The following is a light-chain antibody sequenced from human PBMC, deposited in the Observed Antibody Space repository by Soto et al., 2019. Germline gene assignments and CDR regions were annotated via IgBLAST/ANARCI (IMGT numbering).Light chain of an antibody. CDR3: QSYDGGYLV. CDR2: EDN. Sequence: NFMLTQPHSVSESPGKPVTNPSTRRSGIIAYNFVQWYQQRPGRAPTTSIYEDNQRPSGVPDRFSGSIDRSSNSASLTISGLKSEDEADYYCQSYDGGYLVFGGGTKVTVL. CDR1: SGIIAYNF. J-gene: IGLJ2*01. V-gene: IGLV6-57*04.